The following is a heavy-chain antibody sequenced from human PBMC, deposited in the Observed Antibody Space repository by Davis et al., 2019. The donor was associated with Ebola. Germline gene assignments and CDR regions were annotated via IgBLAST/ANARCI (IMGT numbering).Heavy chain of an antibody. D-gene: IGHD3-16*01. CDR1: GLMLSDSW. V-gene: IGHV3-7*03. J-gene: IGHJ4*02. CDR2: IKQDGSEK. Sequence: PGGSLRLSCAASGLMLSDSWMTWVRQAPGKGLEWVANIKQDGSEKNYFDSVKGRFTISRDNAENLLYLQMNSLRAEDPAVYYCATPYTVTYWGQGTLVTVSS. CDR3: ATPYTVTY.